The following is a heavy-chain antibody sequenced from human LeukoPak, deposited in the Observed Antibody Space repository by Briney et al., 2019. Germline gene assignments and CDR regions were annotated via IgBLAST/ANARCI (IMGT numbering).Heavy chain of an antibody. CDR2: IYSGGST. J-gene: IGHJ5*02. CDR1: GFTVSSNY. Sequence: PGGSLRLSCAASGFTVSSNYMSWVRQAPGKGLKWVSVIYSGGSTYHADSVKGRFTISRDNSKNTPYLQMNSLRAEDTAVYYCASRATVTTDRFWFDPWGQGTLVTVSS. D-gene: IGHD4-11*01. V-gene: IGHV3-53*01. CDR3: ASRATVTTDRFWFDP.